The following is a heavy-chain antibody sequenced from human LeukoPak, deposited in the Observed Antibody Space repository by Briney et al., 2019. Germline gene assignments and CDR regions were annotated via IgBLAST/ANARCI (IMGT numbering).Heavy chain of an antibody. D-gene: IGHD2-15*01. Sequence: GASVKVSCKASGGTFSSYAISWVRQAPGQGLEWMGGIIPISGTANYAQKFQGRATMTTDTSTSTAYMELRSLSSDDTAVYYCGRGPKAGGPHHDMDVWGRGATVTVSS. CDR3: GRGPKAGGPHHDMDV. V-gene: IGHV1-69*05. CDR2: IIPISGTA. J-gene: IGHJ6*02. CDR1: GGTFSSYA.